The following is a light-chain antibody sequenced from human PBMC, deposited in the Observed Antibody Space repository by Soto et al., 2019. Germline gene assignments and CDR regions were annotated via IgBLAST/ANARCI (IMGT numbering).Light chain of an antibody. CDR3: QQRSNWPWT. CDR2: DAS. CDR1: QSVSSY. Sequence: EIVLTQSPATLSLSPGERATLSCRASQSVSSYLAWYQQKPGQAPRLLIYDASNRATGIPARFSGSGSGTDFTLTISSLEPEEFAVYYCQQRSNWPWTFGQGTKVEIQ. V-gene: IGKV3-11*01. J-gene: IGKJ1*01.